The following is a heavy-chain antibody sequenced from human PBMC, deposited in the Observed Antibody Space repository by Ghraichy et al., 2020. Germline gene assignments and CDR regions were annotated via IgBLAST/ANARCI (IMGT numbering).Heavy chain of an antibody. Sequence: ASVKVSCKASGYTFTGYYMHWVRQAPGQGLEWMGWINPNSGGTNYAQKFQGRVTMTRDTSISTAYMELSRLRSDDTAVYYCARDPGSYGEGFGMDVWGQGTTVTVSS. J-gene: IGHJ6*02. D-gene: IGHD3-10*01. V-gene: IGHV1-2*02. CDR2: INPNSGGT. CDR1: GYTFTGYY. CDR3: ARDPGSYGEGFGMDV.